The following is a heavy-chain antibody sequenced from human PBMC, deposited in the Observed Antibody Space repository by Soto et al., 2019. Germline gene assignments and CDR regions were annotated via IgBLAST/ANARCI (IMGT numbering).Heavy chain of an antibody. CDR1: GYTFTSHG. V-gene: IGHV1-18*04. J-gene: IGHJ6*02. Sequence: QDQLVQSGAEVKKPGASVKISCEASGYTFTSHGISWVRQAPGQGREWLGWISTYNSRTHYAQKVQGRVTMTTDTSTSTAYLDLRSLTFDDTAVYYCARARYCASPSCYKHYYYGMDTWGQGTTVTVSS. D-gene: IGHD2-2*02. CDR3: ARARYCASPSCYKHYYYGMDT. CDR2: ISTYNSRT.